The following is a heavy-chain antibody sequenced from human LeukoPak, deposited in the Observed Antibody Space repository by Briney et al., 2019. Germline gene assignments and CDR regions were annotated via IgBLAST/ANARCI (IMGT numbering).Heavy chain of an antibody. CDR2: ISAYNGNT. CDR1: GYTFTSYG. D-gene: IGHD3-3*01. J-gene: IGHJ5*02. CDR3: ARAKTVLRFLEWPNWFDP. Sequence: ASVKVSCKASGYTFTSYGISWVRQAPGQGLEWMGWISAYNGNTNYAQKLQGRVTMTTDTSTSTAYMELRSLRSDDPAVYYCARAKTVLRFLEWPNWFDPWGQGTLVTVSS. V-gene: IGHV1-18*01.